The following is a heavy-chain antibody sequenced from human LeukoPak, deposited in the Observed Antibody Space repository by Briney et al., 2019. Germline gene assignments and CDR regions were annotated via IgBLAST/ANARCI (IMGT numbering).Heavy chain of an antibody. Sequence: GGSLRLSCVASGFTLSGYWMSWVRQAPGKGLEWVANIKQDGSEKYYVDSVKGRFTISRDNAKNSLYLQMNSLRVEDTAVYYCARVWSSGWYGKIDYWGQGTLVTVSS. J-gene: IGHJ4*02. D-gene: IGHD6-19*01. V-gene: IGHV3-7*01. CDR2: IKQDGSEK. CDR1: GFTLSGYW. CDR3: ARVWSSGWYGKIDY.